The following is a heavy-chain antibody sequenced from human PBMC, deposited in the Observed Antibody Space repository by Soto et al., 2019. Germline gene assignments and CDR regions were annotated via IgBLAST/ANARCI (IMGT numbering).Heavy chain of an antibody. CDR1: GYSFTSYW. V-gene: IGHV5-51*01. CDR3: ARQNRHSNYYYYGMDV. CDR2: IYPGDSDT. Sequence: GESLKISCKGSGYSFTSYWIGWVRQMPGKGLEWMGIIYPGDSDTRYSPSSQGQVTISADKSISTAYLQWSSLKASDTAMYYCARQNRHSNYYYYGMDVWGQGTTVTVSS. D-gene: IGHD4-4*01. J-gene: IGHJ6*02.